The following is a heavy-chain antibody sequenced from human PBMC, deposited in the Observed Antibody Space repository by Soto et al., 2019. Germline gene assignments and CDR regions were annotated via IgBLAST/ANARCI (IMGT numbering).Heavy chain of an antibody. Sequence: SVKVSCKASGGTFSSYTISWVRQAPGQGLEWMGRIIPILGIANYAQKFQGRVTITADKSTSTAYMELRSLRSDDTAVYYCARDSEGIYDYIWGSYGDWFDPWGQGTLVTVSS. V-gene: IGHV1-69*04. D-gene: IGHD3-16*01. CDR3: ARDSEGIYDYIWGSYGDWFDP. CDR1: GGTFSSYT. CDR2: IIPILGIA. J-gene: IGHJ5*02.